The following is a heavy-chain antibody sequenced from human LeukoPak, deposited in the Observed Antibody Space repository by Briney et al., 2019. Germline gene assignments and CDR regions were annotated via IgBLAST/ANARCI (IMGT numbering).Heavy chain of an antibody. CDR3: ARSRVGGYSYAQVYFFDY. J-gene: IGHJ4*02. Sequence: SVKVSCKASGGTFSIYAISWVRQAPGQGLEWMGGIIPIFGTANYAQKFQGRVTITADESTSTAYMELSSLRSEDTAVYYCARSRVGGYSYAQVYFFDYWGQGTLVTVSS. CDR2: IIPIFGTA. V-gene: IGHV1-69*13. CDR1: GGTFSIYA. D-gene: IGHD5-18*01.